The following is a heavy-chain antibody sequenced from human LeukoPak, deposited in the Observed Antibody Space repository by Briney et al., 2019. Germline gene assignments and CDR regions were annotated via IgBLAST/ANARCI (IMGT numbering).Heavy chain of an antibody. V-gene: IGHV3-7*01. Sequence: GGSLRLSCGASGFTLSYYWMFWVRQAPGKGLEWVAHINPDGRDTYYVDSVKGRFTISRDNAQNSMYLQMNSLRVEDTAVYYCTSWGDTTAEYFQHWGQGTLVTVSS. CDR3: TSWGDTTAEYFQH. J-gene: IGHJ1*01. CDR2: INPDGRDT. CDR1: GFTLSYYW. D-gene: IGHD2-21*02.